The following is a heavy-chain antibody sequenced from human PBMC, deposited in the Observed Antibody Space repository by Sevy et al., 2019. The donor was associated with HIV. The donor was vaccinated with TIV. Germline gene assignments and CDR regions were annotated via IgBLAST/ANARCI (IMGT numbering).Heavy chain of an antibody. V-gene: IGHV3-30-3*01. CDR1: GFTFSSYA. CDR3: ARDSGRVGATTFSFGAKAASAFDI. D-gene: IGHD1-26*01. CDR2: ISYDGSNK. J-gene: IGHJ3*02. Sequence: GGSLRLSCAASGFTFSSYAMHWVRQAPGKGLEWVAVISYDGSNKYYADSVKGRFTISRDNSKNTLYLQMNSLRAEDTAVYYWARDSGRVGATTFSFGAKAASAFDIWGQGTMVTVSS.